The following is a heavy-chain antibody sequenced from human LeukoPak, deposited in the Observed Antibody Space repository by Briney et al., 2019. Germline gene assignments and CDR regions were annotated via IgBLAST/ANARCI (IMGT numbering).Heavy chain of an antibody. Sequence: AGGSLRLSCAASGFSFNIYWMHWVRQAPGKGLVWVSRIKSDGTGAAYADSVEGRFTVSRDNAENTLYLQMNSLRAEDTAVFYCAGDQNGPYYYMDVWGKGTTVTVSS. D-gene: IGHD2-8*01. V-gene: IGHV3-74*01. J-gene: IGHJ6*03. CDR3: AGDQNGPYYYMDV. CDR1: GFSFNIYW. CDR2: IKSDGTGA.